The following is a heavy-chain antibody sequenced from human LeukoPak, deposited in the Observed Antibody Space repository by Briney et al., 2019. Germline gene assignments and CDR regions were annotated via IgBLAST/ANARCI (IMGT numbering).Heavy chain of an antibody. CDR2: ISYDGINK. J-gene: IGHJ6*02. D-gene: IGHD6-6*01. CDR1: GFTFSTSV. Sequence: PGGSLRLSCAASGFTFSTSVMLWVRQAPVKGLEWVAVISYDGINKYYVDSVEGRFTISRDNSKNTLYLQMNSLRAEDTAVYYCATRARPGYYYGMDVWGQGPTVTVTS. V-gene: IGHV3-30*03. CDR3: ATRARPGYYYGMDV.